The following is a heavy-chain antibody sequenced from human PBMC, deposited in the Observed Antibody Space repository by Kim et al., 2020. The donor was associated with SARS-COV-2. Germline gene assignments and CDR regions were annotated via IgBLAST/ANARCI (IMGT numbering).Heavy chain of an antibody. CDR1: GFTFRSYW. CDR3: AIITGCHDDY. D-gene: IGHD2-8*02. J-gene: IGHJ4*02. V-gene: IGHV3-7*01. Sequence: GGSLRLSCAASGFTFRSYWMSWVRQAPGKGLEWVASTKQDGSETYYVDSVKGRFTFSRDNTQKSVFLQMHSLRVEDTATYYCAIITGCHDDYWGRGTLVT. CDR2: TKQDGSET.